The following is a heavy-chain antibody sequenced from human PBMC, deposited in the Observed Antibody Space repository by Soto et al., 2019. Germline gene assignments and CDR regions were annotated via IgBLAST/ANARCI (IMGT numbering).Heavy chain of an antibody. CDR3: AHIPNYYQYDWFDP. V-gene: IGHV2-5*02. CDR2: IYWDDDK. J-gene: IGHJ5*02. Sequence: QITLKESGPTLVKPTQTLTLTCTFSGFSLTTRGVGVGWIRQPPGKALECLALIYWDDDKRYSPSLQSRLSPLKITXXNHVVLTMTNVDPVDTATYYCAHIPNYYQYDWFDPWGQGTLVSVSS. CDR1: GFSLTTRGVG. D-gene: IGHD3-16*01.